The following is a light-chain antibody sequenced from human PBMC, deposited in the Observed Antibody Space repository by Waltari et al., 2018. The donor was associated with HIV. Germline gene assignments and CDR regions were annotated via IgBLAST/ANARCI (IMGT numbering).Light chain of an antibody. Sequence: QSALTQPASVSGSPGQSITISCTGTSSDVGGYSYVSWYQQHPGKAPKLMIYEVSNRPSGVSNRFSGSQSGNTASLTISGLQAEDEADYYCSSYTTSSSLLFGGGTKLTVL. CDR1: SSDVGGYSY. V-gene: IGLV2-14*01. CDR2: EVS. J-gene: IGLJ2*01. CDR3: SSYTTSSSLL.